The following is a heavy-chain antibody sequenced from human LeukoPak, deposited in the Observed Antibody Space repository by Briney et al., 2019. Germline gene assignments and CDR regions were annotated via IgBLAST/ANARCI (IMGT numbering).Heavy chain of an antibody. Sequence: GGSLRLSCAASGFTFSSYGMHWVRQAPGKGLEWVAVISYDGSNKYYADSVKGRFTISRDNSKNTLYLQMNSLRAEVTAVYYCAIPNPTGTVAQEKFDYWGQGTLVTVSS. CDR1: GFTFSSYG. CDR3: AIPNPTGTVAQEKFDY. J-gene: IGHJ4*02. V-gene: IGHV3-30*03. CDR2: ISYDGSNK. D-gene: IGHD4-23*01.